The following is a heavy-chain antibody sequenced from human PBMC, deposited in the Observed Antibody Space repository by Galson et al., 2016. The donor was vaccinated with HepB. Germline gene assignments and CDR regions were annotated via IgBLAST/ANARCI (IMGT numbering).Heavy chain of an antibody. D-gene: IGHD3-22*01. V-gene: IGHV4-39*01. J-gene: IGHJ6*02. CDR1: GDSISSTKYY. CDR2: VFYSGAT. CDR3: VRPHDTNAIDV. Sequence: SETLSLTCTVSGDSISSTKYYWGWIRQPPGKGLEWIGTVFYSGATNYIPSLKSRVSMSVDTSKNQFSLNLSSVTAADTAVYYCVRPHDTNAIDVWGQGTTVTVSS.